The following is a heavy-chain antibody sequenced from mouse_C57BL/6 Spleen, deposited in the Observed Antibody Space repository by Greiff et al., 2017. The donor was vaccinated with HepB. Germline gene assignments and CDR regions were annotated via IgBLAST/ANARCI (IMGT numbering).Heavy chain of an antibody. J-gene: IGHJ4*01. CDR3: ARSRDGYYDYYAMDY. CDR1: GYSFTDYN. V-gene: IGHV1-39*01. CDR2: INPTYGTT. Sequence: EVQLQQSGPELVKPGASVKISCKASGYSFTDYNMNWVKQSHGKSLEWIGVINPTYGTTSYNQKFKGKATLTVDQSSSTASMQLNSLTSEDSAVFYCARSRDGYYDYYAMDYWGQGTSVTVSS. D-gene: IGHD2-3*01.